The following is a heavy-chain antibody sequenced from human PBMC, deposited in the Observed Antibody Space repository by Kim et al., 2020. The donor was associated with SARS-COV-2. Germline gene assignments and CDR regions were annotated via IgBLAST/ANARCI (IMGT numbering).Heavy chain of an antibody. D-gene: IGHD3-10*01. CDR1: GGSISSYY. V-gene: IGHV4-59*01. J-gene: IGHJ6*02. CDR3: ARGVYGSGSYYGLGAGFFGMDV. Sequence: SETLSLTCTASGGSISSYYWSWIRQPPGKGLEWIGYIYYSGSTNYNPSLKSRVTISVDTSKNQFSLKLSSVTAADTAVYYCARGVYGSGSYYGLGAGFFGMDVWGQGTTVTVSS. CDR2: IYYSGST.